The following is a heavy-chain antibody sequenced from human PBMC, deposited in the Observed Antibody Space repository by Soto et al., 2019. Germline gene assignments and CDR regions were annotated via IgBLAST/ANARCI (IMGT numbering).Heavy chain of an antibody. CDR1: GDSISNIDYV. V-gene: IGHV4-30-4*01. CDR2: IYKSATT. D-gene: IGHD7-27*01. J-gene: IGHJ5*01. CDR3: ARGRYCLTGRCFANWFDS. Sequence: TLSLTCSVFGDSISNIDYVWAWIRQPPGQALEYIGYIYKSATTYYNPSFESRVAISVDTSKSQFSLNVTSVTAADTAVYFCARGRYCLTGRCFANWFDSWGQGALVTVSS.